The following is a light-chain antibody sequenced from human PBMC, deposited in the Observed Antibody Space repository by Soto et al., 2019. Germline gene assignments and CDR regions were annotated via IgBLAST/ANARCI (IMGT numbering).Light chain of an antibody. CDR1: SSDVGGYKY. J-gene: IGLJ1*01. CDR2: DIR. CDR3: SSYTSSSTRV. Sequence: QSALTQPASVSGSPGQSITISCTGTSSDVGGYKYVSWYQQHPGKAPKLMIYDIRNRPSGVSNRFSGSKSGNTASLTISGXQAEDEADYYCSSYTSSSTRVFGTGTKLTVL. V-gene: IGLV2-14*03.